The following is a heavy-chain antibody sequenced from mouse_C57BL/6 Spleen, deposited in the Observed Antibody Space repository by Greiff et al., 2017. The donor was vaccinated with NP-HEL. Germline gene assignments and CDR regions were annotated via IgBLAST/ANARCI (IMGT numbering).Heavy chain of an antibody. CDR3: TRAGVTTKGTWFAY. J-gene: IGHJ3*01. CDR2: IDPETGGT. V-gene: IGHV1-15*01. D-gene: IGHD2-2*01. CDR1: GYTFTDYE. Sequence: VQLQQSGAELVRPGASVTLSCKASGYTFTDYEMHWVKQTPVHGLEWIGAIDPETGGTAYNQKFKGKAILTADKSSSTAYMELRSLTSEDSAVYYCTRAGVTTKGTWFAYWGQGTLVTVSA.